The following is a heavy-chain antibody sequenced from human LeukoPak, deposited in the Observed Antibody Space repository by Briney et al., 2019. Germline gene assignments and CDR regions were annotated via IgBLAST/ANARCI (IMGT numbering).Heavy chain of an antibody. J-gene: IGHJ1*01. CDR3: ARAAQTYYYGSGLQYFQH. V-gene: IGHV3-74*01. D-gene: IGHD3-10*01. Sequence: GGSLRLSCAASGFTFSSYWMHWVRQAPGKGLVWVSCINSDGSSTNYADSVKGRFTISRDNAKNTLHLQMNSLRADDTAVYYCARAAQTYYYGSGLQYFQHWGQGTLVTVSS. CDR1: GFTFSSYW. CDR2: INSDGSST.